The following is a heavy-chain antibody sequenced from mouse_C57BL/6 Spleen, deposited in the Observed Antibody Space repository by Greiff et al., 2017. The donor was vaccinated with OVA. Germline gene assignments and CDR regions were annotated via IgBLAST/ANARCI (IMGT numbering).Heavy chain of an antibody. CDR2: INPSSGYT. J-gene: IGHJ4*01. Sequence: VQLQQSGAELARPGASVKMSCKASGYTFTSYTMHWVKQRPGQGLEWIGYINPSSGYTKYNQKFKDKATLTADKSSSTAYMQLSSRTSEDSAVYYCARAEAYSNYDAMDYWGQGTSVTVSS. CDR1: GYTFTSYT. CDR3: ARAEAYSNYDAMDY. D-gene: IGHD2-5*01. V-gene: IGHV1-4*01.